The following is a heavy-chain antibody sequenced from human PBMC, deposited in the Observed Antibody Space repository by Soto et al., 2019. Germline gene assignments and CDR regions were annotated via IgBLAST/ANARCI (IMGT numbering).Heavy chain of an antibody. CDR3: AKDKITGLFYS. CDR2: VHHSWGS. Sequence: SETLSLTCTVSGGSISSYYWSWFRQSPGKRMEWIGYVHHSWGSSYNPSLQSRVAISLDTSKSQFSLKVTSVTVTDTAGCYCAKDKITGLFYSWGRGTLVTVSS. V-gene: IGHV4-59*12. J-gene: IGHJ4*02. CDR1: GGSISSYY. D-gene: IGHD2-8*02.